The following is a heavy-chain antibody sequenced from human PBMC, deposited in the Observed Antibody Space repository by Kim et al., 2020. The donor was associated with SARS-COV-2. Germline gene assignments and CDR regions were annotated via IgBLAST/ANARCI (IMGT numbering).Heavy chain of an antibody. V-gene: IGHV3-23*01. Sequence: GGSLRLSCAASEFTFSSYAMSWVRQTPGKGLEWVSIISGSGANTYYADSVRGRFTISRDNSKNTLYLQMNSLRVEDTATYYCARAGCSGGTCYRPPDYWGQRTLVAVAS. CDR3: ARAGCSGGTCYRPPDY. J-gene: IGHJ4*02. D-gene: IGHD2-15*01. CDR1: EFTFSSYA. CDR2: ISGSGANT.